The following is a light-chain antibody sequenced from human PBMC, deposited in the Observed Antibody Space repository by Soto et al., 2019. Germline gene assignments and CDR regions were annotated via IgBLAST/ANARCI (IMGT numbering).Light chain of an antibody. V-gene: IGKV3-15*01. J-gene: IGKJ1*01. Sequence: EIVLTQSPGTLSLSAGERATISCRASQSVSSRYLAWYQQKPGQAPSLLIYGASTRATGISARFSGSGSGKECSLTISRLQSEDFALYYCQQYHNLWTFGQGTRWIS. CDR2: GAS. CDR1: QSVSSRY. CDR3: QQYHNLWT.